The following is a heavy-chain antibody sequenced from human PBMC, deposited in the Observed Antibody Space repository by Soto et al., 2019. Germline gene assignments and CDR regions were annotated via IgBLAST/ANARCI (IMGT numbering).Heavy chain of an antibody. J-gene: IGHJ4*02. Sequence: GGSLRLSCAASGFTFSSYWMSWVRQAPGKGLEWVANIKQDGSEKYYVDSVKGRFTISRDNAKNSLYLQMNSLRAEDTAVYYCARGNPYSSSTYDYWGQGTLVTVSS. CDR1: GFTFSSYW. V-gene: IGHV3-7*05. D-gene: IGHD6-6*01. CDR3: ARGNPYSSSTYDY. CDR2: IKQDGSEK.